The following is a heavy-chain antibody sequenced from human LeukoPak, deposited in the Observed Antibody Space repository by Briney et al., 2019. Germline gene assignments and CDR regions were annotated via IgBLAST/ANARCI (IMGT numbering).Heavy chain of an antibody. Sequence: SETLSLTCTVSGGSISSYYWSWIRQPPGKGLEWIGYIYYSGSTNYNPSLKSRVTISVGTSKNQFSLKLSSVTAADTAVYYCASTEYYGMDVWGQGTTVTVSS. V-gene: IGHV4-59*01. CDR3: ASTEYYGMDV. CDR2: IYYSGST. J-gene: IGHJ6*02. CDR1: GGSISSYY.